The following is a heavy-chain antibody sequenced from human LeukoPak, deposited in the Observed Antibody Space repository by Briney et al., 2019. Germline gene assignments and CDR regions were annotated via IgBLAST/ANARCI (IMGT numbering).Heavy chain of an antibody. V-gene: IGHV3-53*01. CDR3: AKVGGYGDYRWHYYFDY. CDR1: GFLVSGHY. D-gene: IGHD4-17*01. CDR2: IYTDGNA. J-gene: IGHJ4*02. Sequence: GGSLRLSCIVSGFLVSGHYMNWVRQAPGKGLDWVSVIYTDGNAYYADSVWGRFTISRDNSKNTLYLQMNSLRAEDTAVYYCAKVGGYGDYRWHYYFDYWGQGTLVTVSS.